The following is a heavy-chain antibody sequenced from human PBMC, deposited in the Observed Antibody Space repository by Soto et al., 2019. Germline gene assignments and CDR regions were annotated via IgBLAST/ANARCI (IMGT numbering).Heavy chain of an antibody. J-gene: IGHJ5*02. V-gene: IGHV3-7*01. D-gene: IGHD2-8*01. CDR2: INQDGSDQ. CDR3: ATSMRHTLNP. CDR1: GFTFSSHW. Sequence: EVQVVESGGGLVQPGGSLRLSCAASGFTFSSHWMTWVRQVPGKGLEWVANINQDGSDQYYVDSVKGRFTISRDNAKNSLCLHMNSLRVEYTAVYYGATSMRHTLNPWGQGTLVTVSS.